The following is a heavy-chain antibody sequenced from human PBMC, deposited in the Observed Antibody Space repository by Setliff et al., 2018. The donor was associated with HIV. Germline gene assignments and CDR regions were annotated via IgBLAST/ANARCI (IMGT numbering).Heavy chain of an antibody. D-gene: IGHD3-10*01. Sequence: SETLSLTCTVSDDSISSGGYWWAWIRQPPGKELEWIGSVYYSGSTHYNLSLKSRVTISVDTSKNQFSLKLSSVTAADTAVYYCARQGVRGAYTWFDPWGQGTRVTVSS. V-gene: IGHV4-39*01. J-gene: IGHJ5*02. CDR2: VYYSGST. CDR3: ARQGVRGAYTWFDP. CDR1: DDSISSGGYW.